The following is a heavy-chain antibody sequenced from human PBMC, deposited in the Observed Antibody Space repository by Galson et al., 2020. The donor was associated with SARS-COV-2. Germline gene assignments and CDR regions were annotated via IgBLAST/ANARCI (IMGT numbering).Heavy chain of an antibody. D-gene: IGHD3-10*01. CDR1: GFTFSSYG. J-gene: IGHJ3*02. Sequence: GGSLRLSCAASGFTFSSYGMDWVRQAPGKGLEWVAVISYDGSYKYYADSVKGRFTISRDNSKNTLYLQMNSLRAEDTAVYYCAKDRASRVNAFDIWGQGTMVTVSS. CDR2: ISYDGSYK. CDR3: AKDRASRVNAFDI. V-gene: IGHV3-30*18.